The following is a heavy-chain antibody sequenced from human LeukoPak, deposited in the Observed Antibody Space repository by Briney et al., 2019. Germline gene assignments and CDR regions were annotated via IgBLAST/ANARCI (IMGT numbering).Heavy chain of an antibody. V-gene: IGHV5-51*01. J-gene: IGHJ3*02. CDR1: GYSFTRYW. Sequence: GESLKISCKASGYSFTRYWIGWVRQMPGKGLEWMGVIYPGDSETRNSPSFQGQVTISVDKSITTAYLQWSSLKASDTAMYYCARCYSSGPGAFGIWGQGTMVTVSS. D-gene: IGHD3-22*01. CDR3: ARCYSSGPGAFGI. CDR2: IYPGDSET.